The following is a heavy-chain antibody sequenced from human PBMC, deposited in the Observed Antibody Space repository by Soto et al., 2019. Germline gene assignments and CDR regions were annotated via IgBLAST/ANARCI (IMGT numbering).Heavy chain of an antibody. Sequence: EVQLLESGGGLVQPRGSLRLSCAVSGFAISSYAMIWVRQAPGKGLEWVSTISDSGGSTFYADSVKGRFSISRDNSKNTLYLQMNSLRAEDTAVYYCAKDFAVSTWYWGQGTLVSVSS. CDR3: AKDFAVSTWY. V-gene: IGHV3-23*01. D-gene: IGHD4-17*01. CDR1: GFAISSYA. J-gene: IGHJ4*02. CDR2: ISDSGGST.